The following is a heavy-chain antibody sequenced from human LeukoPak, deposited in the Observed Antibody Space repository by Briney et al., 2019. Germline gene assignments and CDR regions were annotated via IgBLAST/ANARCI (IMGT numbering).Heavy chain of an antibody. J-gene: IGHJ4*02. Sequence: SETLSLTCAVYGGSFSGYYWSWIRQPPGKGLEWIGEINHSGSTNYNPSLKSRVTISVDTSKNQFSLKLSSVTAADTAVYYCARVFLQMFEYYFDYWGQGTLVTVSS. CDR2: INHSGST. D-gene: IGHD2/OR15-2a*01. CDR1: GGSFSGYY. CDR3: ARVFLQMFEYYFDY. V-gene: IGHV4-34*01.